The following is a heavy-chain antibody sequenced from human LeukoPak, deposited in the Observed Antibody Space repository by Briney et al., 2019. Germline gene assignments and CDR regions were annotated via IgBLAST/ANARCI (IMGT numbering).Heavy chain of an antibody. CDR2: IYYGQTI. J-gene: IGHJ3*02. CDR1: AASISSSSHH. CDR3: ARVQPHGSGYYLDAFDI. Sequence: PSETLSLTCTISAASISSSSHHWGWIRQSPGKGLEWIGSIYYGQTIYYNPSLNSRVTISVLTSKDQFTLQLNSVTAADTAVYYCARVQPHGSGYYLDAFDIWGQGTMVTVSS. V-gene: IGHV4-39*01. D-gene: IGHD3-3*01.